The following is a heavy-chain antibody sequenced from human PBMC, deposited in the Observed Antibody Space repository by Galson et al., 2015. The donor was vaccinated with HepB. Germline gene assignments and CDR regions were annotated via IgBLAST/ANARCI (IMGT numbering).Heavy chain of an antibody. V-gene: IGHV3-33*01. D-gene: IGHD5-12*01. Sequence: SLRLSCAASGLIFRNYGMHWVRQVPGKGLEWVAIIYYDGGNKYYADSVRGRFTISKDNSKNTLYLQMNSLRPEDTAIHYCATSNPSVAIGEDWGQGTLVTVSS. CDR1: GLIFRNYG. CDR3: ATSNPSVAIGED. CDR2: IYYDGGNK. J-gene: IGHJ4*02.